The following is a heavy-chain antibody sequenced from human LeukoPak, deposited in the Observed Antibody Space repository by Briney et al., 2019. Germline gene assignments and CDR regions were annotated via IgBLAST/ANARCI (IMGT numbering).Heavy chain of an antibody. J-gene: IGHJ4*02. CDR3: ARAPRRDYGDDYFDY. D-gene: IGHD4-17*01. CDR1: GFTFSSYA. V-gene: IGHV3-30*04. CDR2: ISYDGSNK. Sequence: GRSLRLSCAASGFTFSSYAMHWVRQAPGKGLEWVAVISYDGSNKYYADSVKGRFTISRDNSKNTLYLQMNSLRAEATAVYYCARAPRRDYGDDYFDYWGQGTLVTVSS.